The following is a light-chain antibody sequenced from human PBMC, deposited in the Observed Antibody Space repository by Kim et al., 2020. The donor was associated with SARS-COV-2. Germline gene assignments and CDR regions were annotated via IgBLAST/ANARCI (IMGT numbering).Light chain of an antibody. CDR3: CSHAGGGTML. Sequence: QSALTQPASVSGSPGQSITISCTGTSNDIGGYSLVSWYQQYPGEAPKLMIYEGSKRPSGVSPRFSGSKSGNTASLTISGLQAEDEAEYYCCSHAGGGTMLFGGGTQLTVL. CDR2: EGS. J-gene: IGLJ2*01. CDR1: SNDIGGYSL. V-gene: IGLV2-23*01.